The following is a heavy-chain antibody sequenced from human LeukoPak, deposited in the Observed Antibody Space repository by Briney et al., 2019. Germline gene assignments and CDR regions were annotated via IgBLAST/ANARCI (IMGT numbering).Heavy chain of an antibody. CDR2: ISYDGSNK. CDR1: GSTFSSYG. CDR3: AKSATMVRVLDY. V-gene: IGHV3-30*18. J-gene: IGHJ4*02. D-gene: IGHD3-10*01. Sequence: PGRSLRLSCAASGSTFSSYGMHWVRQAPGKGLEWVAVISYDGSNKYYADSVKGRFTISRDNSKNTLYLQMNSLRAEDTAVYYCAKSATMVRVLDYWGQGTLVTVSS.